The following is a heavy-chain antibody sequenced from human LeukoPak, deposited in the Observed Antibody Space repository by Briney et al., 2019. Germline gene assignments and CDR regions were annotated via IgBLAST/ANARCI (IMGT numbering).Heavy chain of an antibody. CDR2: TSRDGSAE. Sequence: PGRSLRLSCAASGFTFSDYGMHWVRQAPGKGLEWVAMTSRDGSAEYYADPVKGRFTISRDNSKNTLYLQMNSLRPEDTAVYHCAKDLYGSGWYNYFDPWGQGALVIVSS. CDR3: AKDLYGSGWYNYFDP. D-gene: IGHD6-19*01. J-gene: IGHJ5*02. V-gene: IGHV3-30*18. CDR1: GFTFSDYG.